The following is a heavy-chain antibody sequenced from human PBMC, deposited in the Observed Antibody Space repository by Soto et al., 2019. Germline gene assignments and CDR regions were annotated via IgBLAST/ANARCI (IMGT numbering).Heavy chain of an antibody. J-gene: IGHJ6*02. D-gene: IGHD3-3*01. Sequence: LTCAVYGGSFSGYYWSWIRQPPGKGLEWIGEINHSGSTNYNPSLKSRVTISVDTSKNQFSLKLSSVTAADTAVYYCARGMTIFGVVLADYYGMDVWGQGTTVTVSS. CDR2: INHSGST. CDR3: ARGMTIFGVVLADYYGMDV. V-gene: IGHV4-34*01. CDR1: GGSFSGYY.